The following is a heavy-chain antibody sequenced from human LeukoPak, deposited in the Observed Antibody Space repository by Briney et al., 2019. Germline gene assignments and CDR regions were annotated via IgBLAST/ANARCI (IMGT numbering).Heavy chain of an antibody. J-gene: IGHJ4*02. CDR2: ISSTGVI. D-gene: IGHD7-27*01. Sequence: GGSLRLSCAASGFTFSDYPMNWVRQTPGKGLEWVSYISSTGVIYYADSVRGRFSISGDNAMNSVYMQMNSLRAEDTALYYCARDHNWGFDYWGRGTLVTVSS. CDR3: ARDHNWGFDY. CDR1: GFTFSDYP. V-gene: IGHV3-69-1*01.